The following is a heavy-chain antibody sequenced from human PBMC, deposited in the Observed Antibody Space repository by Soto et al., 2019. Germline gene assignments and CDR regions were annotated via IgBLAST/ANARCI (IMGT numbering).Heavy chain of an antibody. CDR1: GFSFSTFW. V-gene: IGHV3-74*01. J-gene: IGHJ4*02. CDR2: INSDGSST. Sequence: EVQLVESGGGLVQPGGSLRLSCEASGFSFSTFWMHWVRQAPGKGLVWVSRINSDGSSTYYADSVKGRVTLSRDNAKSTVYLQLNSLRPEDTAVYYCARDFEYWGQGTLVTVSS. CDR3: ARDFEY.